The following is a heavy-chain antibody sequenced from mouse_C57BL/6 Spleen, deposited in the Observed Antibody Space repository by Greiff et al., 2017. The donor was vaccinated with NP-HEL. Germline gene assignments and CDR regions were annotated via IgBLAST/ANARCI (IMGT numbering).Heavy chain of an antibody. Sequence: QVQLKQSGPGLVAPSQSLSITCTVSGFSLTSYGVHWVRQPPGKGLEWLVVIWSDGSTTYNSALKSRLSISKDNSKSQVFLKMNSLQTDDTAMYYCARHPTGTHAMDYWGQGTSVTVSS. CDR1: GFSLTSYG. CDR2: IWSDGST. V-gene: IGHV2-6-1*01. J-gene: IGHJ4*01. CDR3: ARHPTGTHAMDY. D-gene: IGHD4-1*02.